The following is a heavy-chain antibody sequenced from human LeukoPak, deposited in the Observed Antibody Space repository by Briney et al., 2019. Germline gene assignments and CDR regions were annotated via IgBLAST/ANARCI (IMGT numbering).Heavy chain of an antibody. V-gene: IGHV4-34*01. CDR3: ARRGMYSSSWYY. D-gene: IGHD6-13*01. Sequence: PSETLSLTCAVYGGSFSGYYWSWIRQPPGKGLEWIGEINHSGSTNYNPSLKSRVTISVDTSKNQFSLKLSSVTAADTAVYYCARRGMYSSSWYYWGQGTLVTVSS. J-gene: IGHJ4*02. CDR1: GGSFSGYY. CDR2: INHSGST.